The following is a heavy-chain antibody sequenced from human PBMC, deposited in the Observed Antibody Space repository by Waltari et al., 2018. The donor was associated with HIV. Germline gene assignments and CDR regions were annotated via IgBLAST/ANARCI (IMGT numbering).Heavy chain of an antibody. Sequence: QVQLQESGPGLVKPSETLSLTCTVSGGSLSSYYWSWIRQPPGKGLEWIGYIYYSGSTNYNPSLKSRVTISVDTSKNQFSLKLSSVTAADTAVYYCARDYYDSSGSSYGMDVWGQGTTVTVSS. CDR1: GGSLSSYY. CDR2: IYYSGST. V-gene: IGHV4-59*01. J-gene: IGHJ6*02. D-gene: IGHD3-22*01. CDR3: ARDYYDSSGSSYGMDV.